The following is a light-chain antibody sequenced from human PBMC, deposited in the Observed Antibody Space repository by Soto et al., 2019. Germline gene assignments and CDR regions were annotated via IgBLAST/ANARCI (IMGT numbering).Light chain of an antibody. CDR3: QSYDSSLSGLV. Sequence: QAVVTQPPSVSGAPGQRVTISCTGSSSNIGAGYDVHWYQQLPGTAPKLLIYGNSNRPSGVPDRFSGSKSGTSASLAITGLQAEDEADYYCQSYDSSLSGLVFGTGTTVTVL. CDR1: SSNIGAGYD. CDR2: GNS. V-gene: IGLV1-40*01. J-gene: IGLJ1*01.